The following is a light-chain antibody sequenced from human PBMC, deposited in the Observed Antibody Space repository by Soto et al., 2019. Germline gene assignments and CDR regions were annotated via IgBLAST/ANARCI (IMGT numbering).Light chain of an antibody. J-gene: IGLJ2*01. CDR2: LYSNGRH. CDR1: SGHSAYA. V-gene: IGLV4-69*01. CDR3: QTWGTGIQV. Sequence: QPVLTQSPSASASLGASVKLTCTLSSGHSAYAIAWHQHRPEEGPRYIMKLYSNGRHNRGDGIPDRFAGSSSGAERHLTISSLQSEDEADYYCQTWGTGIQVFGGGTKVTVL.